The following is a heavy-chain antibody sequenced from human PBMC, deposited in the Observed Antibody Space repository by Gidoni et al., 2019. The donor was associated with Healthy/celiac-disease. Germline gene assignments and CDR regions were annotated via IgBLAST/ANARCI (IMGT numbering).Heavy chain of an antibody. J-gene: IGHJ6*04. CDR2: INNSGST. V-gene: IGHV4-34*01. D-gene: IGHD2-2*01. Sequence: VQLHQWGAGLLKPSETLPRPSAVYDGSSSGYSWSWILEPPGKGLECIGEINNSGSTNNNPSLKSRVTILVDTSKIQLSPYLSSVTAAVTAVYYWARGSIVVVRAANYDYYYYGMDVWGKGTTVTVSS. CDR3: ARGSIVVVRAANYDYYYYGMDV. CDR1: DGSSSGYS.